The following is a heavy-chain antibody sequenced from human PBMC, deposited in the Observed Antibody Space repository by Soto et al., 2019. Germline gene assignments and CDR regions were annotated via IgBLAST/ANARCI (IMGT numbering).Heavy chain of an antibody. J-gene: IGHJ4*02. CDR3: AKDVTGYDYI. D-gene: IGHD3-16*01. V-gene: IGHV3-9*01. CDR2: ISWNSGSI. Sequence: PGGSLRLSCAASGFTFDDYSMHWVRQAPGKGLEWVSGISWNSGSIGYADSVKGRFTISRDNAKNSLYLQMNSLRAEDTALYYCAKDVTGYDYIWGKGTLVTVSS. CDR1: GFTFDDYS.